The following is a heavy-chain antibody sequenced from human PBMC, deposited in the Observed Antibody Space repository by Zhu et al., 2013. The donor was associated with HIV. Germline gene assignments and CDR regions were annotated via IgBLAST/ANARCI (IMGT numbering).Heavy chain of an antibody. CDR3: ARDPLIKISGNALDV. Sequence: LVQXGAEVKKPGASVRVSCKASGYVFTDYYIHWVRQAPGQGLDWMGEINVNTGATSSAQNFRGRVTMTRDTSLSTAYMELTSLTSDDTGVHYCARDPLIKISGNALDVWGQGTMVTVSS. D-gene: IGHD3-10*01. J-gene: IGHJ3*01. CDR1: GYVFTDYY. V-gene: IGHV1-2*02. CDR2: INVNTGAT.